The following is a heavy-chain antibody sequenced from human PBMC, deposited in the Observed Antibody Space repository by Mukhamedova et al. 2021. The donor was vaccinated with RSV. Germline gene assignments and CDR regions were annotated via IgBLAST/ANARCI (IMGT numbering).Heavy chain of an antibody. V-gene: IGHV3-23*01. CDR3: AKGRYYLSDN. D-gene: IGHD2/OR15-2a*01. Sequence: GDTTYYADSVRGRFTISRDNSKNTLYLQMNSLRADDTAIYSCAKGRYYLSDNWGQGTLVTVSS. J-gene: IGHJ4*02. CDR2: GDTT.